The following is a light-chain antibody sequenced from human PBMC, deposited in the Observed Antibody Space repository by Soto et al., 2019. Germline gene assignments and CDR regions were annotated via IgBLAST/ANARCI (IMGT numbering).Light chain of an antibody. V-gene: IGLV1-44*01. CDR2: NND. J-gene: IGLJ2*01. CDR1: SSNIGTNT. Sequence: QLVLTQPPSASGTPGQRVTISCSGSSSNIGTNTINWYQQFPGTAPKLLIYNNDQRPSGVPDRFSASKSGTSASLAISGLQSEDEADYYCESWDDSLYGAVFGGGTKLT. CDR3: ESWDDSLYGAV.